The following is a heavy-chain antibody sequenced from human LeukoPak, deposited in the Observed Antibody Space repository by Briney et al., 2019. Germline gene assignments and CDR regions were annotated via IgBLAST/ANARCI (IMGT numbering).Heavy chain of an antibody. V-gene: IGHV1-2*02. J-gene: IGHJ4*02. CDR1: GGTFSSYA. D-gene: IGHD6-25*01. Sequence: ASVKVSCKASGGTFSSYAISWVRQAPGQGLEWMGWINPDSGGTNYAQKFQGRVTMTRDTSISTAYMELSRLRSDDTAVFYCAISLEAAALMAKYYFDYWGQGTLVTVSS. CDR2: INPDSGGT. CDR3: AISLEAAALMAKYYFDY.